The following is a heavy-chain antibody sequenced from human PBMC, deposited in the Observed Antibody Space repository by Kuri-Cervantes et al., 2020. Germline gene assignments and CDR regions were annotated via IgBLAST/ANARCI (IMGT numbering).Heavy chain of an antibody. CDR2: INHSGST. CDR3: ARDTSSRGSFDS. CDR1: GGSFSGYY. J-gene: IGHJ4*02. D-gene: IGHD6-13*01. V-gene: IGHV4-34*01. Sequence: GSLRLSCAVYGGSFSGYYWSWIRQPPGKGLEWIGEINHSGSTNYNPSLKSRVTISVDTSKNQFSLKLSSVTAADTAVYYCARDTSSRGSFDSWGQGTLVTVSS.